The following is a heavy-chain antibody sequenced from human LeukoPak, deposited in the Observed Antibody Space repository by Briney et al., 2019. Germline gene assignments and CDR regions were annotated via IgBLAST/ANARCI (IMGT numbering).Heavy chain of an antibody. V-gene: IGHV4-31*03. CDR2: IYHSGST. J-gene: IGHJ5*02. Sequence: PSQTLSLTCTVSGGSISSGGYYWTWIRRHPGKGLEWIGYIYHSGSTSYNPSLQSRVTISVDTSKNQFSLKVSSVTAADTGVYYCAREDHDRSGSPLWIDPWGQGSLVSVCS. CDR3: AREDHDRSGSPLWIDP. CDR1: GGSISSGGYY. D-gene: IGHD3-22*01.